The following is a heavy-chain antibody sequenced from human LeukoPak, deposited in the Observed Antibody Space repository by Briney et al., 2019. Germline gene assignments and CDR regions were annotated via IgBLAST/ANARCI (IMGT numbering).Heavy chain of an antibody. Sequence: SETLSLTCTVSGGSISSYYWSWIRQPAGKGLEWMGRIYTSGSTNYNPSLKSRVTMSVDTSKNQFSLKLSSVTAADTAVYYCAREKWELLLYYYYMDVWGKGTTVTISS. CDR3: AREKWELLLYYYYMDV. V-gene: IGHV4-4*07. J-gene: IGHJ6*03. CDR2: IYTSGST. D-gene: IGHD1-26*01. CDR1: GGSISSYY.